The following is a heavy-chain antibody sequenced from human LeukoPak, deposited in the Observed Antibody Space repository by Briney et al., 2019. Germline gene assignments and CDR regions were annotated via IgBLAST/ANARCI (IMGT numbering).Heavy chain of an antibody. J-gene: IGHJ4*02. V-gene: IGHV1-18*01. CDR1: GYTFTSYG. Sequence: ASVKVSCKASGYTFTSYGISWVRQAPGQGLEWMGWISAYNGNTNYAQKLQGRVTMTTDTSTSTAYMELRSLRSDDTAVYYCARDSSTYYDYVWGSYRNYYSDYWGQGTLVTLSS. CDR2: ISAYNGNT. D-gene: IGHD3-16*02. CDR3: ARDSSTYYDYVWGSYRNYYSDY.